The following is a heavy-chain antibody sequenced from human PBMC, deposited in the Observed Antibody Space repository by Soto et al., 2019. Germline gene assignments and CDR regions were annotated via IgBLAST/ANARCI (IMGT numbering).Heavy chain of an antibody. J-gene: IGHJ4*02. CDR3: ARMKGYGSEYFFDY. D-gene: IGHD2-15*01. V-gene: IGHV1-18*01. CDR1: GYTFSNYG. CDR2: ISLYSDGT. Sequence: VASVKVSCKTSGYTFSNYGITWVRQAPGQPLEWLGWISLYSDGTNYAQKFQGRVSMTTDTSTTTAYMELSSLRSEDTAVYYCARMKGYGSEYFFDYWGQGPLVTVSA.